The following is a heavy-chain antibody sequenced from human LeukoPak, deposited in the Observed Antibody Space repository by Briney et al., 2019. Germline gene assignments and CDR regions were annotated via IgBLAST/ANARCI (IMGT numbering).Heavy chain of an antibody. D-gene: IGHD1-26*01. CDR3: ARWNSGTYSLDF. CDR2: FYYSGST. Sequence: PSETLSLTCAASGGSISSYNWSWIRQPPGKGLEWIGHFYYSGSTNYNPLLKSRVTISVDTSKNKFSLRLTSVTAADTAVYYCARWNSGTYSLDFWGQGTLVTVSS. J-gene: IGHJ4*02. CDR1: GGSISSYN. V-gene: IGHV4-59*01.